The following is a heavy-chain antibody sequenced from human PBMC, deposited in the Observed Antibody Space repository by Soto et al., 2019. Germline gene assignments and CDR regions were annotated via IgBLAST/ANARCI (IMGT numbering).Heavy chain of an antibody. J-gene: IGHJ6*02. CDR2: ISAYNGNT. CDR3: ARRDCSGGSCYSGDYYYYGMDV. D-gene: IGHD2-15*01. CDR1: GYTFTSYG. Sequence: QVQLVQSGAEVKKPGASVKVSCKASGYTFTSYGISWVRQAPGQGLEWMGWISAYNGNTNYAQKLQGRVTMTTDTSTSTAYMELRSLRSEDTAVYYCARRDCSGGSCYSGDYYYYGMDVWGQGTTVTVSS. V-gene: IGHV1-18*04.